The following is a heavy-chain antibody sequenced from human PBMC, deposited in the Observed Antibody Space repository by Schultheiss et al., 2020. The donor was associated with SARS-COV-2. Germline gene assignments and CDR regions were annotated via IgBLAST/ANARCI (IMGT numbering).Heavy chain of an antibody. CDR1: GFTFSSYG. V-gene: IGHV3-30*18. Sequence: GGSLRLSCAASGFTFSSYGMHWVRQAPGKGLEWVAVISYDGSNKYYADSVKGRFTISRDNSKNTLYLQMNSLRAEDTAVYYCAKDPRDYVWGSYRFDYWGQGTLVTVSS. CDR2: ISYDGSNK. CDR3: AKDPRDYVWGSYRFDY. D-gene: IGHD3-16*02. J-gene: IGHJ4*02.